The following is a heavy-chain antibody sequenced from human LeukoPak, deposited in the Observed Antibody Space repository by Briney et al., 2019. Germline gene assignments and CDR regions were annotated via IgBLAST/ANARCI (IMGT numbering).Heavy chain of an antibody. D-gene: IGHD4-17*01. CDR2: IKQDGSEK. J-gene: IGHJ4*02. V-gene: IGHV3-7*03. CDR1: GFTFSTYW. CDR3: VRNPHGDFDY. Sequence: GGSLRLSCAASGFTFSTYWMSWVRQAPGKGLEWVANIKQDGSEKNYVDSVKGRFTISGDNAKNSLYLQMNSLRADDTAVYYCVRNPHGDFDYWGQGTLVTVSS.